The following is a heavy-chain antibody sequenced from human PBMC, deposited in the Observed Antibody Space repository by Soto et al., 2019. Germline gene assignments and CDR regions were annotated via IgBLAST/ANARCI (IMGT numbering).Heavy chain of an antibody. Sequence: SETLSLTCTVSGGSIISDVYYWSWIRQPPGKDLEWIGYISYSGSTYYNPSLKSRVIISVDTSENQFSLKVPSVTAADTAVYYCARVYYETRGHAGFDYWGQGTLVIVSS. J-gene: IGHJ4*02. D-gene: IGHD3-22*01. CDR1: GGSIISDVYY. CDR2: ISYSGST. CDR3: ARVYYETRGHAGFDY. V-gene: IGHV4-30-4*01.